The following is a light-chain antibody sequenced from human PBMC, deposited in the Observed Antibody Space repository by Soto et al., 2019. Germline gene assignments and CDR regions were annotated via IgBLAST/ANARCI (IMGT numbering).Light chain of an antibody. V-gene: IGKV1-8*01. CDR3: QQYYSYPLT. J-gene: IGKJ2*01. CDR2: AAS. CDR1: QGISSY. Sequence: AIRMTQSPSSLSASTGDRGTITCRASQGISSYLAWYQQKPGKAPKLLIYAASTLQGGVPSRFSGSGSGTDITLTIRCLQSEDFATYYCQQYYSYPLTFGQGTKLEIK.